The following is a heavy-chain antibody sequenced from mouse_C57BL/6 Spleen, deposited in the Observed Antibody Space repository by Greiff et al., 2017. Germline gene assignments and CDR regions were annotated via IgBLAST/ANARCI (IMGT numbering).Heavy chain of an antibody. V-gene: IGHV14-4*01. D-gene: IGHD2-4*01. J-gene: IGHJ3*01. CDR1: GFNIKDDY. CDR2: IDPENGDT. CDR3: TTHRGLRRGRFAY. Sequence: VQLQQSGAELVRPGASVKLSCTASGFNIKDDYMHWVKQRPEQGLEWIGWIDPENGDTEYASKFQGKATITVDTSSNTAYLQLSSLTSEDTAVYYCTTHRGLRRGRFAYWGQGTLVTVSA.